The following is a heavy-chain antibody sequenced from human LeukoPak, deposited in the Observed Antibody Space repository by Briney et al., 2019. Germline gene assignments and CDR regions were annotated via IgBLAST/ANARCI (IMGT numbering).Heavy chain of an antibody. V-gene: IGHV3-30*02. CDR1: GFTFSRYG. CDR3: AKGGSGWSLDS. J-gene: IGHJ4*02. Sequence: GGSLGLSCLASGFTFSRYGMFWVRQAPGKGLEWVAFTRYDGSNEYYTGSVKGRFTISRDNSKNTLYLQMNSLRAEDTAVYYCAKGGSGWSLDSWGQGALVTVSS. CDR2: TRYDGSNE. D-gene: IGHD6-19*01.